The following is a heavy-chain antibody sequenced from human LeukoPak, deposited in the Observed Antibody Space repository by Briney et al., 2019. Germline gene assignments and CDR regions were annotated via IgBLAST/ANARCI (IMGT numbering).Heavy chain of an antibody. J-gene: IGHJ4*02. CDR2: GRYSGTT. V-gene: IGHV4-39*01. D-gene: IGHD5-24*01. CDR3: ARHEEEDGYNAKTPDY. CDR1: GASISRNSCF. Sequence: PSQTLSLTCTVSGASISRNSCFWGWIREPPGMGLEGIGSGRYSGTTYYNPSLKSRFTISIDTSKNQFSLRLSSVTAADTAVYYCARHEEEDGYNAKTPDYWGEGALVTVSS.